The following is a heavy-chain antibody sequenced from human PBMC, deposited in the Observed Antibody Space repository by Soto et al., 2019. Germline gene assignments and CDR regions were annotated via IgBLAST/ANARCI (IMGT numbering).Heavy chain of an antibody. CDR1: GYTFNSYG. V-gene: IGHV1-18*04. J-gene: IGHJ4*02. CDR3: ARDGPTYCSGGSCYFDTNGFDY. CDR2: INTYNGNT. D-gene: IGHD2-15*01. Sequence: DSVKVSCKASGYTFNSYGISWVRQAPGQGLEWMGWINTYNGNTNYAQKLQGRVAMTTDTSTSTAYMELRSLRSDDTAVYYCARDGPTYCSGGSCYFDTNGFDYWGQGTLVTVSS.